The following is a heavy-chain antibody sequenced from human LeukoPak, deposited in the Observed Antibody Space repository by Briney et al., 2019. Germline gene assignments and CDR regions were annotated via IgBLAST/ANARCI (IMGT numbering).Heavy chain of an antibody. D-gene: IGHD2-2*02. V-gene: IGHV3-21*01. CDR3: ARAYCSSTSCYKNYYYMDV. Sequence: GGSLRLSCAASGFLFRSYIMDWAPPPRGEGREWVSSICNSSSYIYYADSVKGRFTISRDNAKNSLYLQMKSLRAEDTAVYYCARAYCSSTSCYKNYYYMDVWGKGTTVTVSS. CDR1: GFLFRSYI. J-gene: IGHJ6*03. CDR2: ICNSSSYI.